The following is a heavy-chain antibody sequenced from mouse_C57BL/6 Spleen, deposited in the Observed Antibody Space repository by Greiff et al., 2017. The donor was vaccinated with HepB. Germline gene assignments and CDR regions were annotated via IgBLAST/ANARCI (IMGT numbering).Heavy chain of an antibody. J-gene: IGHJ3*01. CDR1: GYAFSSSW. CDR3: CPYYGSSYGFAY. CDR2: IYPGDGDT. Sequence: QVQLQQSGPELVKPGASVKISCKASGYAFSSSWMNWVKQRPGKGLEWIGRIYPGDGDTNYNGKFKGKATLTADKSSSTAYMQLSSLTSEDSAVYFCCPYYGSSYGFAYWGQGTLVTVSA. V-gene: IGHV1-82*01. D-gene: IGHD1-1*01.